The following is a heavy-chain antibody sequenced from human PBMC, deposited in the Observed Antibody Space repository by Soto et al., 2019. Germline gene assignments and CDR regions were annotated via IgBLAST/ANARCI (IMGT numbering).Heavy chain of an antibody. CDR1: GFTFSSYA. D-gene: IGHD4-17*01. V-gene: IGHV3-23*01. J-gene: IGHJ5*02. CDR2: ISGSGGST. Sequence: GGSLRLSCAASGFTFSSYAMSWVRQAPGKGLEWVSAISGSGGSTYYADSVKDRFTISRDNSKNTLYLQMNSLRAEDTAVYYCAKSPMYGDYYAWGQGTLVTVSS. CDR3: AKSPMYGDYYA.